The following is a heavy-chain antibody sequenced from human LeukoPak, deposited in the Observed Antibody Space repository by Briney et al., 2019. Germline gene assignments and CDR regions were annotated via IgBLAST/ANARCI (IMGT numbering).Heavy chain of an antibody. D-gene: IGHD6-6*01. CDR1: GFTFSSYG. CDR3: AKRLEYSSSSGSF. CDR2: ISYDGSNK. J-gene: IGHJ4*02. V-gene: IGHV3-30*18. Sequence: GGSLRLSCAASGFTFSSYGMHWVRQAPGKGLEWVAVISYDGSNKYYADSVKGRFTISRDNSKNTLYLQMNSLRAEDTAVYYCAKRLEYSSSSGSFWGQGTMVTVSS.